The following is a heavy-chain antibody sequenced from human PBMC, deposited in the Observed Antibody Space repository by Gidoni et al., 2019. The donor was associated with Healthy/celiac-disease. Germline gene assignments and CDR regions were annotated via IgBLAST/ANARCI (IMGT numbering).Heavy chain of an antibody. Sequence: QVQLVESGGGVVQPGGSLRLSCAASGFTSSSYAMHWVRQAPGKGLEWVAVISYDGSNKYYADSVKGRFTISRDNSKNTLYLQMNSLRAEDTAVYYCARQRQLVEYYFDYWGQGTLVTVSS. CDR3: ARQRQLVEYYFDY. CDR2: ISYDGSNK. J-gene: IGHJ4*02. CDR1: GFTSSSYA. D-gene: IGHD6-6*01. V-gene: IGHV3-30-3*01.